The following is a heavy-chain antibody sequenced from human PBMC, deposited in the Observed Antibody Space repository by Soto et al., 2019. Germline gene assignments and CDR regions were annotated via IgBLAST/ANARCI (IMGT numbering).Heavy chain of an antibody. J-gene: IGHJ6*02. V-gene: IGHV4-61*01. CDR3: ARDRILGGLDV. Sequence: PSETMSITSTVSGGSVSSGSFYWTWIRQPPGKGLEWIGYIYNSETTNYNPSLKRRVTMLLDTSKNQFSLILTSVTAADTAVYYCARDRILGGLDVWGQGTTVTVSS. CDR2: IYNSETT. CDR1: GGSVSSGSFY. D-gene: IGHD7-27*01.